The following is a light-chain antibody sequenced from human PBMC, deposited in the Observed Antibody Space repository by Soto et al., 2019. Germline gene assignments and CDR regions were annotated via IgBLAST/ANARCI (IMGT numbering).Light chain of an antibody. Sequence: IQLTQSPSSLSASVGDRVTITCRAGQDISSALAWYQQKPGKAPKLLLYDASSLDAGVPSRFSGSGSGTDFTLSITSLRPEDFATYYCKQFNDFPLTFGGGTKVQIK. CDR3: KQFNDFPLT. V-gene: IGKV1D-13*01. J-gene: IGKJ4*01. CDR2: DAS. CDR1: QDISSA.